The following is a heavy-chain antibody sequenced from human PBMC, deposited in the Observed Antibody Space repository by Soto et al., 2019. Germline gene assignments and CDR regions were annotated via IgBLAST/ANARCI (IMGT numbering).Heavy chain of an antibody. J-gene: IGHJ4*02. V-gene: IGHV4-39*01. CDR3: ASGGEGSIAVAG. Sequence: SETLSLTCTVSGGSISGSNYYRGWIRQPPGKGLEWIGAIYYTGRTYYKPSLKSRVTISVDTSKNQFSLRLNSVTAADTAVYYCASGGEGSIAVAGWGQGTLVTVSS. CDR1: GGSISGSNYY. CDR2: IYYTGRT. D-gene: IGHD6-19*01.